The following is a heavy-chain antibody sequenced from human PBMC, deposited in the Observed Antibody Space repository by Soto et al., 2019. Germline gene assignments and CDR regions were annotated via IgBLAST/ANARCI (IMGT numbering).Heavy chain of an antibody. V-gene: IGHV4-61*01. CDR2: IYYSGTT. CDR1: GDSVSNDNYY. D-gene: IGHD3-16*01. J-gene: IGHJ4*02. Sequence: SETLSLTCAVSGDSVSNDNYYWSWIRQPPGKGLEWIGYIYYSGTTNYNSYLKSRPSLSVDMSKNQFSLKLASVTAADQAVYFCARSQRGRTAFTFDYWGQGALVTVSS. CDR3: ARSQRGRTAFTFDY.